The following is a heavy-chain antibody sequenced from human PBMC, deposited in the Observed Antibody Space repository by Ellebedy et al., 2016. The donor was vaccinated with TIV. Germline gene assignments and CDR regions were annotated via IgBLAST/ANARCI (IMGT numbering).Heavy chain of an antibody. CDR1: GFTVSSNH. CDR3: ARVGTGLSSGWTPFDH. J-gene: IGHJ4*02. V-gene: IGHV3-66*01. D-gene: IGHD6-19*01. Sequence: GESLKISCAASGFTVSSNHMAWVRQAPGKGPEWVSIIYTGGSTFYADSVRGRFTISRDNSKETLYLQMNSLRVEDTALYYCARVGTGLSSGWTPFDHWGQGTLVTVSS. CDR2: IYTGGST.